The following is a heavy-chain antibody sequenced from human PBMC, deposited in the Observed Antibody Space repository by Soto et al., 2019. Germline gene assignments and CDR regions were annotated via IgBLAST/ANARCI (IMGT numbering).Heavy chain of an antibody. CDR2: IGGSGGST. CDR1: GFTFSSFA. D-gene: IGHD3-10*01. Sequence: EVQLLESGGPLVQPGGSLRLPCAASGFTFSSFAMSWVRQAPGKGLEWVSGIGGSGGSTYYADSVKGRFTISRDNSKNTLYLQMNSLRAEDTAVYYCVKESTTAVYGLGAYYFDYWGQGTLVTVSS. CDR3: VKESTTAVYGLGAYYFDY. V-gene: IGHV3-23*01. J-gene: IGHJ4*02.